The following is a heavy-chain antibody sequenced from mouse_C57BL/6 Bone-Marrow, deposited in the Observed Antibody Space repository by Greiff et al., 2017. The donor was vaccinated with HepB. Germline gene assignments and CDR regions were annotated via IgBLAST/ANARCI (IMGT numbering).Heavy chain of an antibody. J-gene: IGHJ2*01. CDR1: GFTFSDYY. CDR2: INYDGSST. V-gene: IGHV5-16*01. D-gene: IGHD1-1*01. CDR3: AREWYYYGSSHFDY. Sequence: DVMLVESEGGLVQPGSSMKLSCTASGFTFSDYYMAWVRQVPEKGLEWVANINYDGSSTYYLDSLKSRFIISRDNAKNILYLQMSSLKSEDTATYYCAREWYYYGSSHFDYWGQGTTLTVSS.